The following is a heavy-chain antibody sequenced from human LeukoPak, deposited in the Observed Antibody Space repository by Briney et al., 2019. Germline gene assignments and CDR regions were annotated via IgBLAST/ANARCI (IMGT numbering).Heavy chain of an antibody. CDR3: ARPLIPYYYYYYMDV. D-gene: IGHD2-2*02. CDR1: GGSVSSSSYY. CDR2: FYYNGNT. Sequence: SETLSLTCSVSGGSVSSSSYYWGRIRQPPGKGLEWIGRFYYNGNTYYNPSLKSRLTISVDTSKNQSSLNLSSVTAAGTAVYYCARPLIPYYYYYYMDVWGKGTTVTVSS. V-gene: IGHV4-39*01. J-gene: IGHJ6*03.